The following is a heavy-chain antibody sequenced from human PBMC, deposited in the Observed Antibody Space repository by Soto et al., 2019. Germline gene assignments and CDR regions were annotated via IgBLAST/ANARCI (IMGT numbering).Heavy chain of an antibody. CDR2: ISYDGSNK. CDR3: AKGYSSSWYYGMDV. V-gene: IGHV3-30*18. J-gene: IGHJ6*02. CDR1: GFTFSSYG. D-gene: IGHD6-13*01. Sequence: QVQLVESGGGVVQPGRSLRLSCAASGFTFSSYGMHWVRQAPGKGLEWVAVISYDGSNKYYADSVKGRFTISRDNSKNTLYLQMNSLRVEDTAVYYCAKGYSSSWYYGMDVWGQGTTVTVSS.